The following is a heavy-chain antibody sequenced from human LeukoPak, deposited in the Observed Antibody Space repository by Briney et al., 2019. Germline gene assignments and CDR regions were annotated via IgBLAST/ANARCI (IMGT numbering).Heavy chain of an antibody. J-gene: IGHJ4*02. V-gene: IGHV3-66*01. D-gene: IGHD3-22*01. CDR1: GXTVSSNY. Sequence: GGSLRLSCAVSGXTVSSNYMSWVRQAPGKGLEWVSVIFSGGSTYYADSVKGRFTISRDDSKNTVYLQMNSLRAEDTSVCFCARGGESSGYYYADYWGQGTLVTVSS. CDR2: IFSGGST. CDR3: ARGGESSGYYYADY.